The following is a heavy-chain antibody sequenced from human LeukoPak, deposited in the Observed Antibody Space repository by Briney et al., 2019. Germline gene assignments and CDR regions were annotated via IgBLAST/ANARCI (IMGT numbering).Heavy chain of an antibody. Sequence: GGSLRLSCVASGFTFSSYSMNWVRQAPGKGLEWVSYISSSSSTIYYADSVKGRFTISRDNAKNSLYLQMNSLRAEDTAVYYCARAQSTYHYGMDVWGQGTTVTVSS. D-gene: IGHD5/OR15-5a*01. CDR3: ARAQSTYHYGMDV. CDR2: ISSSSSTI. V-gene: IGHV3-48*01. J-gene: IGHJ6*02. CDR1: GFTFSSYS.